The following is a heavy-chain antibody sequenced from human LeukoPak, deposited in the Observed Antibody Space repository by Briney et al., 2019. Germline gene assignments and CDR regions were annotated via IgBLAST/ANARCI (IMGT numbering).Heavy chain of an antibody. Sequence: GGSLRLSCAASGFSFSTYAMNWVRQAPGKGLEWVSVIDDSGGSTYYADSVKGRFTISRDNSKNTLYLQMNSLRAEDTAVYYCAKGTTVLTATALDYWGQGTLVTVSS. CDR1: GFSFSTYA. CDR2: IDDSGGST. J-gene: IGHJ4*02. D-gene: IGHD2-21*02. CDR3: AKGTTVLTATALDY. V-gene: IGHV3-23*01.